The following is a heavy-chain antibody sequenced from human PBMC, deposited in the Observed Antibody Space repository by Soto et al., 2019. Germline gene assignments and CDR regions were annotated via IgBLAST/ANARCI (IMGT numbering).Heavy chain of an antibody. CDR3: AKGFSYSVIDY. J-gene: IGHJ4*02. CDR1: ELTFSTYG. CDR2: ISDDGSNK. V-gene: IGHV3-30*18. D-gene: IGHD5-18*01. Sequence: QVQLVESGGGVVQPGRSLRLSCAASELTFSTYGRHWVRQAPGKGLEWVAVISDDGSNKYYADSVKGRFTISRDNSKNTLYLQMSSLRAEDTAVYYCAKGFSYSVIDYWGQGTLVTVSS.